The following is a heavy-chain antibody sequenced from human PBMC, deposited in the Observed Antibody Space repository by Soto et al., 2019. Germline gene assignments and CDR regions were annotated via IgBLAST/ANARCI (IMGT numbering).Heavy chain of an antibody. CDR2: ISSSSSYT. CDR3: ARDRHDFWSGPHGFDP. CDR1: GFTFSDYY. Sequence: QVQLVESGGGLVKPGGSLRLSCAASGFTFSDYYMSWIRQAPGKGLEWVSYISSSSSYTNYADSVKGRFTISRDNAKNSLYLQMNSLRAEDTAVYYCARDRHDFWSGPHGFDPWGQGTLVTVSS. V-gene: IGHV3-11*06. D-gene: IGHD3-3*01. J-gene: IGHJ5*02.